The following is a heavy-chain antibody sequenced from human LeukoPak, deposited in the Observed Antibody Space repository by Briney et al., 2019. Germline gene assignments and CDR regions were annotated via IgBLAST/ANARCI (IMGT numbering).Heavy chain of an antibody. CDR3: ARALSHLWFGELLRLRDYYYMDV. D-gene: IGHD3-10*01. J-gene: IGHJ6*03. CDR1: GYTFSSYG. Sequence: ASVKVSCKASGYTFSSYGISWVRQATGQGVEWMGWINPNSGNTGYAQKFQGRVTITKNTSISTAYMELSSLRSEDTAVYYCARALSHLWFGELLRLRDYYYMDVWGKGTTVTVSS. CDR2: INPNSGNT. V-gene: IGHV1-8*03.